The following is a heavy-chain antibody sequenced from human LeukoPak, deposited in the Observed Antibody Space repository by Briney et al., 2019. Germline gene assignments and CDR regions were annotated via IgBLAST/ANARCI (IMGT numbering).Heavy chain of an antibody. CDR3: ATRGVDTITTPLDAFDI. Sequence: ASVKVSCKACGYTFTSYDINWVRQATGQGLEWMGWKNPNSGNTGYAQKFQGRVTITADTSTDTAYMELSSLRSEDTAVYYCATRGVDTITTPLDAFDIWGQGTMVTVSS. CDR1: GYTFTSYD. D-gene: IGHD3-10*01. V-gene: IGHV1-8*01. CDR2: KNPNSGNT. J-gene: IGHJ3*02.